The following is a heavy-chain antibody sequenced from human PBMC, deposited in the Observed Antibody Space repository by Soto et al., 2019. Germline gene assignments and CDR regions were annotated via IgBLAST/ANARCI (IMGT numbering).Heavy chain of an antibody. J-gene: IGHJ6*02. Sequence: ASLKVSCKTSGYTFTSYYMHWVRQAPGQGLEWMGIIDPSGGSTSYAQKFQGRVTMTRDTSTSTVYMELSSLRSEDTAVYYCARDSYSSGWYGGRYYYYGMDVWGQGTTVTVSS. D-gene: IGHD6-19*01. CDR3: ARDSYSSGWYGGRYYYYGMDV. V-gene: IGHV1-46*01. CDR2: IDPSGGST. CDR1: GYTFTSYY.